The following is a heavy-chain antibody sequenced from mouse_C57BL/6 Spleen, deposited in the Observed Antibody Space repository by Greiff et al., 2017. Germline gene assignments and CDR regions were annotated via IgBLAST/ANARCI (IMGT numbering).Heavy chain of an antibody. CDR3: ARAYYYGDYFDY. Sequence: VQLVESGAELVKPGASVKISCKASGYAFRSYWMNWVKQRPGKGLEWIGQIYPGDGDTNYNGKFKGKATLTADKSSSTAYMQLSSLTSEDSAVYFCARAYYYGDYFDYWGQGTTLTVSS. V-gene: IGHV1-80*01. J-gene: IGHJ2*01. CDR1: GYAFRSYW. CDR2: IYPGDGDT. D-gene: IGHD1-1*01.